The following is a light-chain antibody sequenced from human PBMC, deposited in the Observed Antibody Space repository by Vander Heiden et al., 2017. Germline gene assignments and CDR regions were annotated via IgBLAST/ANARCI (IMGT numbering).Light chain of an antibody. CDR3: QKYYSTPFT. V-gene: IGKV4-1*01. J-gene: IGKJ3*01. Sequence: RATINCKSSQSVLYSSNNKNYLAWYQQKPGQPPKLLIYWASTRESGVPDRFSGSGSGTDFTLTISSLQAEDVAVYYCQKYYSTPFTFGPGTKVDIK. CDR2: WAS. CDR1: QSVLYSSNNKNY.